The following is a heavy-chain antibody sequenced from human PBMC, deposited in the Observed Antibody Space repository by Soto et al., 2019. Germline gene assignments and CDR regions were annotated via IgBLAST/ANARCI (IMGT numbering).Heavy chain of an antibody. CDR2: ISSSGSTI. Sequence: GGSLRLSCAASGFTFSSYEMNWVRQAPGKGLEWVSYISSSGSTIYYADSVKGRFTISRDNTKNSLYLQMNSLRAEDTAVYYCARSQWELQTNWFDPWGQGTLVTVSS. V-gene: IGHV3-48*03. CDR3: ARSQWELQTNWFDP. CDR1: GFTFSSYE. J-gene: IGHJ5*02. D-gene: IGHD1-26*01.